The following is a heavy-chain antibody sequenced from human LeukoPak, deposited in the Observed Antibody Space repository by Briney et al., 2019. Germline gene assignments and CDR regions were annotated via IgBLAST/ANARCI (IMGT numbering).Heavy chain of an antibody. CDR3: TTEIWFGELFFDY. J-gene: IGHJ4*02. Sequence: PGRSLRLSCAASGFTSSSYSMNWVRQAPGKGLEWVSYISSSSSTIYYADSVKGRFTISRDNAKNSLYLQMNSLRAEDTAVYYCTTEIWFGELFFDYWGQGTLVTVSS. D-gene: IGHD3-10*01. CDR1: GFTSSSYS. CDR2: ISSSSSTI. V-gene: IGHV3-48*01.